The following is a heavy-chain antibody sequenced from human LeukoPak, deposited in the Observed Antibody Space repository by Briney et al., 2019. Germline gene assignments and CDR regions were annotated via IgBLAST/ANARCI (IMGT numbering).Heavy chain of an antibody. CDR3: AKDRYVGSTTFSWYFDL. CDR1: GFTFSTYA. CDR2: ISGSGGST. Sequence: PGGSLRLSCAASGFTFSTYAMNWVRQAPGKGLEWVSVISGSGGSTYYADSVKGRPPISRDNSKNTLYLQMNSLRAEDTAVYYCAKDRYVGSTTFSWYFDLWGRGTLVTVSS. J-gene: IGHJ2*01. D-gene: IGHD1-26*01. V-gene: IGHV3-23*01.